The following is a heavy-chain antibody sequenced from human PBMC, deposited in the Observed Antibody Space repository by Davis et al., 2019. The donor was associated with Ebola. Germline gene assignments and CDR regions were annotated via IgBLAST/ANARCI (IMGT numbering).Heavy chain of an antibody. Sequence: GESLKISCAASGFTFSSYAMSWVRQAPGKGLEWVSAISGSGGSTYYADSVKGRFTISRDNSKNTLYLQMNSLRAEDTAVYYCARSRRYSDNSAYYYFDYWGQGTLVTVSS. CDR3: ARSRRYSDNSAYYYFDY. J-gene: IGHJ4*02. CDR1: GFTFSSYA. CDR2: ISGSGGST. V-gene: IGHV3-23*01. D-gene: IGHD3-22*01.